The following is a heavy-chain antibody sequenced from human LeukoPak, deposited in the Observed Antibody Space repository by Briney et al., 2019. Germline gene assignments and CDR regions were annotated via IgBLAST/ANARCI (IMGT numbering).Heavy chain of an antibody. CDR3: ARDSILTGYDIPSHWFDP. V-gene: IGHV1-18*01. CDR2: ISAYNGNT. D-gene: IGHD3-9*01. CDR1: GYTFTSYG. J-gene: IGHJ5*02. Sequence: ASVKVSCKASGYTFTSYGISWVRQAPGQGLEWMGWISAYNGNTNYAQKLQGRVTMTTDTSTSTAYMELRSLRSDHTAVYYCARDSILTGYDIPSHWFDPWGQGTLVTVSS.